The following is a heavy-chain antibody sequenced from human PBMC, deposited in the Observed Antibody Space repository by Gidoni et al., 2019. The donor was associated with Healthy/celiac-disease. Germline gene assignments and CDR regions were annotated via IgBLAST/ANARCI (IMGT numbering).Heavy chain of an antibody. J-gene: IGHJ5*02. D-gene: IGHD5-12*01. V-gene: IGHV4-39*07. CDR1: GGSISSSSYY. CDR3: ARVTGYDLGWFDP. CDR2: IYYSGST. Sequence: QLQLQESGPGLVKPSETLSLTCTVSGGSISSSSYYWGWIRQPPGKGLEWIGSIYYSGSTYYNPSLKSRVTISVDTSKNQFSLKLSSVTAADTAVYYCARVTGYDLGWFDPWGQGTLVTVSS.